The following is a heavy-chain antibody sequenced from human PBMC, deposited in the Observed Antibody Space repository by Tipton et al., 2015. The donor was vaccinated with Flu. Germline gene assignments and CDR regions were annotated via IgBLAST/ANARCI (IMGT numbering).Heavy chain of an antibody. Sequence: SGFTFSSYGMHWVRQAPGKGLEWVAVISYDGSEKYYADPVKGRFTISRDKSKNTLYLRMNSLRVEDTAVYYCARVIQSYGMDVWGQGTTVTVSS. CDR2: ISYDGSEK. J-gene: IGHJ6*02. V-gene: IGHV3-33*05. CDR1: GFTFSSYG. CDR3: ARVIQSYGMDV. D-gene: IGHD5-24*01.